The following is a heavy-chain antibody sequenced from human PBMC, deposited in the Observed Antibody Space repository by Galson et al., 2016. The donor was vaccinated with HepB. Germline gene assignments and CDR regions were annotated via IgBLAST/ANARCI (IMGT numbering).Heavy chain of an antibody. V-gene: IGHV3-30*18. Sequence: SLRLSCAASGFTFSSYGMNWVRQAPGKGLEWVAVISYDGSKKYYADSAKGRFTISRDNSKNTLYLQMNGLRAEDTAVYYCAKNDILTGYRAFDYWGQGTLVTVSS. D-gene: IGHD3-9*01. J-gene: IGHJ4*02. CDR2: ISYDGSKK. CDR1: GFTFSSYG. CDR3: AKNDILTGYRAFDY.